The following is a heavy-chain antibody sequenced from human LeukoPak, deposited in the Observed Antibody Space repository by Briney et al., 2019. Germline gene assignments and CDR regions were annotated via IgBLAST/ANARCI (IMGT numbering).Heavy chain of an antibody. V-gene: IGHV4-61*08. CDR1: GGSVSSGDYY. CDR3: ARDNSALDY. J-gene: IGHJ4*02. CDR2: IYYSGST. D-gene: IGHD2-21*01. Sequence: SETLSLTCSVSGGSVSSGDYYGNWIRQPPGKGLEWVGYIYYSGSTNYNPSLESRLSISVDRSKNQFSLKLKSVTAADTAVYYCARDNSALDYWGQGTLVTVSS.